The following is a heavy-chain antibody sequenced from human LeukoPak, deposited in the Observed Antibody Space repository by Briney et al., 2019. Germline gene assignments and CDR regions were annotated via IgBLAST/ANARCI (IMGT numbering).Heavy chain of an antibody. CDR3: ARGGSSGWYDY. Sequence: SETLSLTCTVSGGSISSYYWSWIRQPPGKGLEWIGYIYYSGSTNYNPSLKSRVTISVDTSKNQFSLKLSSVTAAHTAVYYCARGGSSGWYDYWGQGTLVTVSS. CDR2: IYYSGST. D-gene: IGHD6-19*01. V-gene: IGHV4-59*01. CDR1: GGSISSYY. J-gene: IGHJ4*02.